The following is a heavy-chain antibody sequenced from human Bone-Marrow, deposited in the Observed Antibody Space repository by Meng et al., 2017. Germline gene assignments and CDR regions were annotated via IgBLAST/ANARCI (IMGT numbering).Heavy chain of an antibody. V-gene: IGHV3-30*04. D-gene: IGHD3-3*01. J-gene: IGHJ4*02. CDR1: GFTFSSYA. Sequence: GESLKISCAASGFTFSSYAMHWVRQAPGKGLEWVAVISYDGSNKDYADSVKGRFTISRDNSKNTLYLQMNSLRAEDTAVYYCARDLAWVLFDYWGQGALVTVSS. CDR3: ARDLAWVLFDY. CDR2: ISYDGSNK.